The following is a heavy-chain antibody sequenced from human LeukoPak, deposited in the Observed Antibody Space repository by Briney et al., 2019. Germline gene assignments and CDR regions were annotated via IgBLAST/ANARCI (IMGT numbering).Heavy chain of an antibody. CDR1: GGTFSSYA. J-gene: IGHJ3*02. V-gene: IGHV1-69*04. D-gene: IGHD5-12*01. Sequence: SVKVSCKASGGTFSSYAITWVRQAPGQGLEWMGRIIPILGIANYAQKFQGRVTIIADKSTSTAYMGLSSLRSEDTAVYYCARDLYSGHEGNAFDIWGQGTMVTVSS. CDR3: ARDLYSGHEGNAFDI. CDR2: IIPILGIA.